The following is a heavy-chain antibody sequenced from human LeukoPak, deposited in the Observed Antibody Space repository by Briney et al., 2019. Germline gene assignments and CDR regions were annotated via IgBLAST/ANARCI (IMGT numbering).Heavy chain of an antibody. D-gene: IGHD3-3*01. Sequence: PVASVKVSCKASGYTFTNYYIHWVRQAPGQGLEWMGLINPSGGTTNCAQKFQGRVTMTRDMSTTTVYMHLSSLRSEDTAVYYCAREAVTIFGLVRTQTPKGPHRFDPWGQGTLVTVSS. CDR2: INPSGGTT. CDR3: AREAVTIFGLVRTQTPKGPHRFDP. V-gene: IGHV1-46*01. CDR1: GYTFTNYY. J-gene: IGHJ5*02.